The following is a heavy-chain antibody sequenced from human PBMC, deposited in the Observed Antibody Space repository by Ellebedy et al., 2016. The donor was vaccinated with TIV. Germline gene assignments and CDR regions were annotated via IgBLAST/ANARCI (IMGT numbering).Heavy chain of an antibody. CDR2: VSWNSGAI. CDR3: VKAPTNSGRLDY. J-gene: IGHJ4*02. V-gene: IGHV3-9*01. D-gene: IGHD3-10*01. Sequence: PGGSLRLSCAASGFTFEDNAMHWVRQRPGKGLELVSGVSWNSGAIGYADPVKGRFTISRDNAKKSLYLQMDSLRAEDTALYYCVKAPTNSGRLDYWGQGTLVTVSS. CDR1: GFTFEDNA.